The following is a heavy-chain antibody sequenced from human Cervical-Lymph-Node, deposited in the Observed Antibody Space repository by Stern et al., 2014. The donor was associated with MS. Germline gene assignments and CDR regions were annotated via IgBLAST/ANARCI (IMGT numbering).Heavy chain of an antibody. CDR1: GFTLGDYA. J-gene: IGHJ4*02. CDR3: ARQRILAGYYSSY. D-gene: IGHD3-9*01. CDR2: MRSEPAGRTT. V-gene: IGHV3-49*03. Sequence: EVHLVESGGGLVQPGRSLRLSCTASGFTLGDYAMNWFRQAPGKGLEWVGFMRSEPAGRTTEYAASVKGRFTISRDDSKSIAYLHMSSLKTEDTAIYYCARQRILAGYYSSYWGQGTLVTVSS.